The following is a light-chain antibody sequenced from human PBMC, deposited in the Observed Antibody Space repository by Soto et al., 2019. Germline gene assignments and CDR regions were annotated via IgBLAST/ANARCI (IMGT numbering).Light chain of an antibody. CDR1: QSVLYSSNNKNY. V-gene: IGKV4-1*01. Sequence: DIVMTQSPDSLAVSLGERATINCKSSQSVLYSSNNKNYLAWYQQKPGQPPKLLIYWASTRESGVPDRFSGSGSGTDFTLTISSLHAEDVAVYYCQQYYSTPTWTVGQGTKVEIK. J-gene: IGKJ1*01. CDR2: WAS. CDR3: QQYYSTPTWT.